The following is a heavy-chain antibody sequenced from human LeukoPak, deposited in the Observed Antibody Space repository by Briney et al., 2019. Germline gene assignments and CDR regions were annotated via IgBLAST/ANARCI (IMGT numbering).Heavy chain of an antibody. Sequence: GRSLRLSCAASGFTFDDYAMHWVRQAPGKGLEWVSGISWNSGSIGYADSVKGRFTISRDNAQNSLYLQMNSLRAEDTALYYCAKDIWDAASSSGPWGYYFDYWGQGTLVTVSS. CDR3: AKDIWDAASSSGPWGYYFDY. V-gene: IGHV3-9*01. CDR2: ISWNSGSI. J-gene: IGHJ4*02. D-gene: IGHD6-19*01. CDR1: GFTFDDYA.